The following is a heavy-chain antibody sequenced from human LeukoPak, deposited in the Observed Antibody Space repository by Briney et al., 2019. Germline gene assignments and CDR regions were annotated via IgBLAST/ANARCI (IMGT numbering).Heavy chain of an antibody. D-gene: IGHD3-3*01. Sequence: GSLRLSCAASGFTFSRYWMSWVRQAPGKGLEWVANIKQDGTEKYYVDSVRGRFTIPRDSAKNSLYLQMNSLRAEDTAVYYCARGVPSILYWYFDLWGRGTLVTVSS. J-gene: IGHJ2*01. CDR3: ARGVPSILYWYFDL. CDR2: IKQDGTEK. V-gene: IGHV3-7*02. CDR1: GFTFSRYW.